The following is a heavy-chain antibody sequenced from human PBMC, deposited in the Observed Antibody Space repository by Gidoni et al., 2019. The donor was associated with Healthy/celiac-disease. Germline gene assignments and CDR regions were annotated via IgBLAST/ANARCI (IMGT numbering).Heavy chain of an antibody. D-gene: IGHD1-26*01. J-gene: IGHJ4*02. CDR2: IKQDGSEK. Sequence: EVQLVESGGGLVQPGGSLRLSCAASGFTFRSYWMSWVRQAPGKGLEWVANIKQDGSEKYYVDSVKGRFTISRDNAKNSLYLQMNSLRAEDTAVYYCARGDMGGSYKKIYYFDYWGQGTLVTVSS. CDR3: ARGDMGGSYKKIYYFDY. CDR1: GFTFRSYW. V-gene: IGHV3-7*03.